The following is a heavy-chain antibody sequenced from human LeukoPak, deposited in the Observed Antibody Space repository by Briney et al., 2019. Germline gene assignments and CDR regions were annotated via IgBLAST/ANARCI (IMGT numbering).Heavy chain of an antibody. CDR2: IIPILGIA. CDR1: GGTFSIYS. Sequence: SVRDSCMDSGGTFSIYSICGGRPAPGQGLEWMGRIIPILGIANYAQKFQGRDTITSDKSTSTTYMELSSLRSEDTAVYYCATPVRRDSCNSMEYWGEGDLVTASS. V-gene: IGHV1-69*02. CDR3: ATPVRRDSCNSMEY. J-gene: IGHJ4*02. D-gene: IGHD5-24*01.